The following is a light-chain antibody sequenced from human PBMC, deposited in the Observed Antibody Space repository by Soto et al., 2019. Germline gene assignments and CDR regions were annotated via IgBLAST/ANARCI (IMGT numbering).Light chain of an antibody. Sequence: ETVLTQSPGTLSLTPEERATLSFRASQSVGGSLAWYQQRPGQAPRLLVYHTSNRATGIPDRFSASGSGTDFTLTISRLEPEDFAVYYCQQYGSSSITFGQGTRWRL. CDR1: QSVGGS. CDR3: QQYGSSSIT. V-gene: IGKV3-20*01. CDR2: HTS. J-gene: IGKJ5*01.